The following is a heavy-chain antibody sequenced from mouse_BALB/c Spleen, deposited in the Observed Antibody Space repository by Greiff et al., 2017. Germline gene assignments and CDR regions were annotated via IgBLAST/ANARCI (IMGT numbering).Heavy chain of an antibody. Sequence: EVQLQQSGPELVKPGASVKISCKASGYSFTGSFMNWVMQSHGKSLEWIGRINPYNGDTFYNQKFKGKATLTVDKSSSTAHMELRSLASEDSAVYYCERSWQYAMDYWGQGTSVTVSS. CDR3: ERSWQYAMDY. CDR1: GYSFTGSF. CDR2: INPYNGDT. V-gene: IGHV1-20*02. J-gene: IGHJ4*01. D-gene: IGHD6-1*01.